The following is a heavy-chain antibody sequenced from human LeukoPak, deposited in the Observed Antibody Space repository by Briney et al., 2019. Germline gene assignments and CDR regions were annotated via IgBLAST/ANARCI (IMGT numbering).Heavy chain of an antibody. J-gene: IGHJ4*02. CDR1: GYTFTGYY. V-gene: IGHV1-2*02. CDR2: INPNSGGT. D-gene: IGHD5-12*01. CDR3: ARDQNHRYVDIVATIKDDY. Sequence: GASVKVSCKASGYTFTGYYMHWVRQAPGQGLEWMGWINPNSGGTNYAQKFQGRVTMTRDTSISTAYMELSRLRSDDTAVYYCARDQNHRYVDIVATIKDDYWGQGTLVTVSS.